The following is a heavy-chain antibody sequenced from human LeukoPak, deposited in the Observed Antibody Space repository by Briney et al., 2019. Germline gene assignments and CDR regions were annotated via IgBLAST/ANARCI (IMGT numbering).Heavy chain of an antibody. D-gene: IGHD6-19*01. CDR1: GGSISSYY. Sequence: SETLSLICTVSGGSISSYYWSWIRQPAGKGLEWIGHIYTSGSTNYNPSLKSRVTMSVDTSKNQFSLKLSSVTAADTAVYYCAREYYSSGLFDPWGQGTLVTVSS. V-gene: IGHV4-4*07. CDR3: AREYYSSGLFDP. CDR2: IYTSGST. J-gene: IGHJ5*02.